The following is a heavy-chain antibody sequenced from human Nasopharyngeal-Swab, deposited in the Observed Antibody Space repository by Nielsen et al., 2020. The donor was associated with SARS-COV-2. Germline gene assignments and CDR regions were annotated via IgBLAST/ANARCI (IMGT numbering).Heavy chain of an antibody. Sequence: ASVKVSCKASGYTFTSYDINWVRQATGQGLEWMEWMNPNSGNTGYAQKFQGRVTMTRNTSISTAYMELSSLRSEDTAVYYCARGLGYCSSTSCYAWGQGTLVTVSS. CDR2: MNPNSGNT. CDR1: GYTFTSYD. J-gene: IGHJ5*02. CDR3: ARGLGYCSSTSCYA. V-gene: IGHV1-8*01. D-gene: IGHD2-2*01.